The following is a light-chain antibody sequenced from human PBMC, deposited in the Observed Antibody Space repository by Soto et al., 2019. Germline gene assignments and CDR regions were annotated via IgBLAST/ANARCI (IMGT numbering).Light chain of an antibody. Sequence: EIELTQSPGTLSLSPGERATLSCQASQSISSTLLAWYQQKAGQAPRLLIYGSSMTATGIPDRFSGSGGRTDFPLIISRQEPEDVAVYYCEQDDLSRTFGGGTKVDIK. CDR3: EQDDLSRT. CDR1: QSISSTL. V-gene: IGKV3-20*01. CDR2: GSS. J-gene: IGKJ4*02.